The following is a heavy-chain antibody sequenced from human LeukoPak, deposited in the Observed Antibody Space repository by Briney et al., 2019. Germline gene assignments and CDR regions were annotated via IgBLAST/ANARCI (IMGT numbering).Heavy chain of an antibody. CDR1: GDSITMDYY. J-gene: IGHJ4*02. V-gene: IGHV4-38-2*01. CDR2: IYHSGTT. Sequence: PSETLSLTCAVSGDSITMDYYWGWIRPPPGQGLEWIGSIYHSGTTYYNPSLKSRVSKSVDTSKNQFSLTLTSVTAADTAVYYCARHPEWLVSYFDYWGQGTLVTLSS. D-gene: IGHD6-19*01. CDR3: ARHPEWLVSYFDY.